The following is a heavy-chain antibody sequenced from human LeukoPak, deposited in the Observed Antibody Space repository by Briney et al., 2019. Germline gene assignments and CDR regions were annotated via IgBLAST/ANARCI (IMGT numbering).Heavy chain of an antibody. D-gene: IGHD3-3*01. V-gene: IGHV3-23*01. CDR2: ISGSGGST. J-gene: IGHJ4*02. CDR3: AKGADGGYSTY. Sequence: GGSLRLSCAASGFTFSSYGMSWVRQAPGKGLEWVSAISGSGGSTYYADSVKGRFTISRDNSKNTLYLQMNSLRAEDTAVYCCAKGADGGYSTYWGQGTLVTVSS. CDR1: GFTFSSYG.